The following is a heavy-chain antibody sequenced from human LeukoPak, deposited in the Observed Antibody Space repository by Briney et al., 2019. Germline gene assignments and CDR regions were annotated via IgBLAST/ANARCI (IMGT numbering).Heavy chain of an antibody. Sequence: GASVKVSCKASGYTFTSYYMHWVRQAPGQGLEWMAIINPSGGSTSYAQKFQGRVTMTRDTSTSTVYMELSSLRSEDTAVYYCARDGYCSGGSCSNWFDPWGQGTLVTVSS. D-gene: IGHD2-15*01. CDR3: ARDGYCSGGSCSNWFDP. V-gene: IGHV1-46*01. J-gene: IGHJ5*02. CDR2: INPSGGST. CDR1: GYTFTSYY.